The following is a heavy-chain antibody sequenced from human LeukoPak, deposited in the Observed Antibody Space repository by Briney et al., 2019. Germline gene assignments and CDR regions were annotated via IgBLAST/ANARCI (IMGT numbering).Heavy chain of an antibody. D-gene: IGHD1-26*01. CDR1: GFTFTSSA. CDR2: IVVGSGNT. Sequence: ASVKVSCKASGFTFTSSAVQWVRQARGQRLEWIGWIVVGSGNTNYAQKFQERVTITRDMSTSTAYMELSSLRSEDTAVYYCAASRCSGSYYFAYGMDVWGQGTTVTVSS. J-gene: IGHJ6*02. CDR3: AASRCSGSYYFAYGMDV. V-gene: IGHV1-58*01.